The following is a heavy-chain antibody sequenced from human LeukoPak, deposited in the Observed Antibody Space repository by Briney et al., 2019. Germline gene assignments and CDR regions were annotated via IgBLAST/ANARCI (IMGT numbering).Heavy chain of an antibody. D-gene: IGHD3-9*01. J-gene: IGHJ5*02. CDR3: ARDRRWYDILTGYSGGDWFDP. CDR1: GFTFSSYW. V-gene: IGHV3-74*01. CDR2: INSDGSST. Sequence: GGSLRLSCAASGFTFSSYWMHWVRQAPGKGLVWVSRINSDGSSTSYADSVKGRFTISRDNAKNTLYLQMNSLRAEDTAVYYCARDRRWYDILTGYSGGDWFDPWGQGTLVTVSS.